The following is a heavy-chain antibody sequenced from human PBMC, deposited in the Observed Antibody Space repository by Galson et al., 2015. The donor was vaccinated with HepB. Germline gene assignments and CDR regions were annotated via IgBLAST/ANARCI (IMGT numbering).Heavy chain of an antibody. CDR2: IIPAFGAA. D-gene: IGHD3-10*01. J-gene: IGHJ6*02. V-gene: IGHV1-69*13. Sequence: SVKVSCKASGGNFNNFAITWVRKAPGQGLEWVGRIIPAFGAANYAQKFQGRLTISADESTGTAYMDLTNLRSEDTAVYYCARQDYYGSGTYPPWYGLDVWGQGTTVTVSS. CDR1: GGNFNNFA. CDR3: ARQDYYGSGTYPPWYGLDV.